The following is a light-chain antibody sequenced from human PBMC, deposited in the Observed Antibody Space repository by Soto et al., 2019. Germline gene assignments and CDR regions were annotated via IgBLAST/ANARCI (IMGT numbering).Light chain of an antibody. CDR2: AAS. CDR1: QGISSY. CDR3: QQLNSYPLT. V-gene: IGKV1-9*01. J-gene: IGKJ4*01. Sequence: IQLTQSPSFLSASVGDRVTITCRASQGISSYLAWYQQKPGKAPKLLIYAASTLQSGVPSRVSGGGSGTDVTLTISSLQPEDFATYYCQQLNSYPLTFGGGTKVEI.